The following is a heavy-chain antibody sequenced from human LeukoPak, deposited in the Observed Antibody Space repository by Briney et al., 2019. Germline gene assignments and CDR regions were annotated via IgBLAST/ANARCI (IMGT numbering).Heavy chain of an antibody. CDR1: GFTFSDYY. D-gene: IGHD1-14*01. J-gene: IGHJ4*02. V-gene: IGHV3-11*01. Sequence: PGGSLRLSCAASGFTFSDYYMSWIRQAPGKGLEWVSYISSSGSTIYYADSVKGRFTISRDNAKNSLYLQMNSLRAEDTAVYYCASREIEPRRGRSFDYWGQGTLVTVSS. CDR2: ISSSGSTI. CDR3: ASREIEPRRGRSFDY.